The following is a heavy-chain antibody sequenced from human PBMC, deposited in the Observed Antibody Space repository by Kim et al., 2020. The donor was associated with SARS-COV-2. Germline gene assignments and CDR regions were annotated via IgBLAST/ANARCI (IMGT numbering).Heavy chain of an antibody. D-gene: IGHD1-26*01. CDR1: GFTVSSNY. CDR3: ARAPILVGAKPLGY. J-gene: IGHJ4*02. V-gene: IGHV3-66*01. CDR2: IYSGGST. Sequence: GGSLRLSCAASGFTVSSNYMSWVRQAPGKGLEWVSVIYSGGSTYYADSVKGRFTISRDNSKNTLYLQMNSLRAEDTAVYYCARAPILVGAKPLGYWGQGTLVTVSS.